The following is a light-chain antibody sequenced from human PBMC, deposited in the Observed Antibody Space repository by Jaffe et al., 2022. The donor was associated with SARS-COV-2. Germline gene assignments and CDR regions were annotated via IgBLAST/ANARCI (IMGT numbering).Light chain of an antibody. Sequence: QSVLTQPPSVSAAPGQKVTISCSGSNSNIGKNSVSWYQQVPGTAPKLLIYDNNKRPSGIPDRFSGSKSGTSATLGITGLQTGDEADYYCGAGDSSLSAAVFGGGTKLTVL. V-gene: IGLV1-51*01. CDR3: GAGDSSLSAAV. J-gene: IGLJ2*01. CDR2: DNN. CDR1: NSNIGKNS.